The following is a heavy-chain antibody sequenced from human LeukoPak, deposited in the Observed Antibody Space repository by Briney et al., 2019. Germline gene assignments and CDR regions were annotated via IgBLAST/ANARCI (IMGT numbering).Heavy chain of an antibody. D-gene: IGHD3-10*01. V-gene: IGHV4-34*01. J-gene: IGHJ5*02. Sequence: SETLSLTCAVYGGSFSGYYWSWIRQPPGKGLEWIGEINHSGSTSYNPSLKSRVTISVDTSKNQFSLKLSSVTAADTAVYYCARGHSITMVRGVINWFDPWGQGTLVTVSS. CDR3: ARGHSITMVRGVINWFDP. CDR2: INHSGST. CDR1: GGSFSGYY.